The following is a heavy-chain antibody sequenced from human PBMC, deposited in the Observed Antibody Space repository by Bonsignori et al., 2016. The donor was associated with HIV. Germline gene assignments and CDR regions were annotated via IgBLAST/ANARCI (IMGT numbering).Heavy chain of an antibody. CDR3: ARQGGGWYFDS. CDR2: ISFDGSNE. D-gene: IGHD6-19*01. J-gene: IGHJ4*02. CDR1: GFNFRSYV. V-gene: IGHV3-30-3*01. Sequence: QVHLVESGGGVVRPGRSLRLSCAASGFNFRSYVVHWVRQAPGKGLEWVAVISFDGSNEFYADSARGRFTISRDNSKNTLYLQMNSLRVEDTAVYFCARQGGGWYFDSWGQGXLVTV.